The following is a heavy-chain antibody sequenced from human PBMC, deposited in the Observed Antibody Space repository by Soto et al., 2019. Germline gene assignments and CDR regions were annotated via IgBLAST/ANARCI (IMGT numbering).Heavy chain of an antibody. CDR2: ISSSSSYI. J-gene: IGHJ4*02. Sequence: GGSLRLSCAASGFTFSSYSMNWVRQAPGKGLEWVSSISSSSSYIYYADSVKGRFTISRDNAKNSLYLQMNSLRAEDTAVYYCARGDFFGGYAPLPLWGQGTLVTVSS. CDR3: ARGDFFGGYAPLPL. V-gene: IGHV3-21*01. D-gene: IGHD5-12*01. CDR1: GFTFSSYS.